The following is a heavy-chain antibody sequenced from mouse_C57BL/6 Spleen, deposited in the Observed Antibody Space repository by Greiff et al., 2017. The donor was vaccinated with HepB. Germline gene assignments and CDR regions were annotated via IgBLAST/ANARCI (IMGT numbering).Heavy chain of an antibody. CDR3: ARWNAIDY. V-gene: IGHV1-82*01. CDR1: GYAFSSSW. Sequence: QVQLQQSGPELVKPGASVKISCKASGYAFSSSWMNWVKQRPGKGLEWIGRIYPGDGGTNYNGKFKGKATLTADKSYSTAYMQLSSLNSEDSAVYFCARWNAIDYWGQGTSVTVSS. CDR2: IYPGDGGT. J-gene: IGHJ4*01.